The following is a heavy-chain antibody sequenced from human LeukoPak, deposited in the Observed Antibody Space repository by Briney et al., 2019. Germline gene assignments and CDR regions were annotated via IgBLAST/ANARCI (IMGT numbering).Heavy chain of an antibody. CDR2: IYYSGST. D-gene: IGHD1-1*01. V-gene: IGHV4-59*01. J-gene: IGHJ5*02. CDR1: GGSISGYS. CDR3: ARAKLRNWFDP. Sequence: SETLSLTCTVSGGSISGYSWSWTRQPPGKGLECIGYIYYSGSTNYNPSLKSRVTMSVDTSKNQFSLSLSSVTAADTAVYYCARAKLRNWFDPWGQGTLVTVSS.